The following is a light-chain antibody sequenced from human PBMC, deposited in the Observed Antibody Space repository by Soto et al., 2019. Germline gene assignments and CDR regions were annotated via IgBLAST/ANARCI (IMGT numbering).Light chain of an antibody. CDR3: CSYAGSSNYV. V-gene: IGLV2-11*01. CDR2: DVS. CDR1: SSDVGGYNY. J-gene: IGLJ1*01. Sequence: QSALTQPRSVSGSPGQSVTISCTGTSSDVGGYNYVSWYQQHPGKAPKLMIYDVSKRPSGVPDRFSGSKSGNTASLTISGLQSEDEADYYCCSYAGSSNYVCGTGTKLTVL.